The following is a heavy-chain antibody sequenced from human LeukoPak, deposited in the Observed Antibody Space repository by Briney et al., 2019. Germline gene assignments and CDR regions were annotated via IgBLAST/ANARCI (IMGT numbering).Heavy chain of an antibody. CDR1: GFTISSNA. CDR3: AKGEGLERRYYYYYYYMDV. Sequence: GSLRLSCAASGFTISSNAMSCVRQAPGKGLEWVSAISGSGGSTYYADSVKGRFTISRDNSKNTLYLQMNSLRAEDTAVYYCAKGEGLERRYYYYYYYMDVWGKGTTVTVSS. CDR2: ISGSGGST. D-gene: IGHD1-1*01. V-gene: IGHV3-23*01. J-gene: IGHJ6*03.